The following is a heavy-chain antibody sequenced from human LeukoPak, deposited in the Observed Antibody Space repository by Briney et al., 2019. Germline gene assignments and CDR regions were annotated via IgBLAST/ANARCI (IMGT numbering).Heavy chain of an antibody. J-gene: IGHJ5*02. V-gene: IGHV4-61*02. CDR1: GGSISSGSYY. CDR3: ARGGLPINWFDP. CDR2: IYTSGST. Sequence: SQTLSLTCTVSGGSISSGSYYWSWIRQPAGKGLEWIGRIYTSGSTNYNPSLKSRVTISVDTSKNQFSLKLSSVTAADTAVYYCARGGLPINWFDPWGQGTLATVSS. D-gene: IGHD2-15*01.